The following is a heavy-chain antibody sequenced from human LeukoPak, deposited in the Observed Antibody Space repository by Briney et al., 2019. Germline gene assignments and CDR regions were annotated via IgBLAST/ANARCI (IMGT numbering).Heavy chain of an antibody. CDR1: GGSFSGYY. V-gene: IGHV4-34*01. CDR2: INHSGST. D-gene: IGHD2-2*01. J-gene: IGHJ6*02. CDR3: ARLTQGWVCSSTGCSSDV. Sequence: SETLSLTCAVYGGSFSGYYWSWIRQPPGKGLEWIGEINHSGSTNYNPSLKSRVTISVDTSKNQFSLKLTSVTVADTAVYYCARLTQGWVCSSTGCSSDVWGQGTTVTVSS.